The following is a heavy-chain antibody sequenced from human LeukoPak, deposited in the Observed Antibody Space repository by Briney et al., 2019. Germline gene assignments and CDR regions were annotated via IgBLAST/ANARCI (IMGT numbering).Heavy chain of an antibody. CDR2: IYPGDSDT. CDR1: GYSFTSYW. J-gene: IGHJ4*02. CDR3: ARDVNTYYDIVTGYLRPPNYFDY. Sequence: GESLKISCKGSGYSFTSYWIGWVRQMPGKGLEWMGIIYPGDSDTRYSPSFQGQVTISADKSISTAYLQWSSLKASDTAMYYCARDVNTYYDIVTGYLRPPNYFDYWGQGTLVTVSS. V-gene: IGHV5-51*01. D-gene: IGHD3-9*01.